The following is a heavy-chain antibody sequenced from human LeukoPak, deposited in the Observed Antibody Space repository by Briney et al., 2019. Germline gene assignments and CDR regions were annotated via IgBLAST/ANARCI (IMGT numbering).Heavy chain of an antibody. Sequence: PGRSLRLSCAASGFTFSSYGMHWVRQAPGKGLEWVAVIWYDGSNKYYADSVKGRFTISRDNSKNTLYLQMNSLRAEDTAVYYCAKDRSIVATIGIDYWGQGTLVTVSS. CDR1: GFTFSSYG. CDR2: IWYDGSNK. J-gene: IGHJ4*02. D-gene: IGHD5-12*01. CDR3: AKDRSIVATIGIDY. V-gene: IGHV3-33*06.